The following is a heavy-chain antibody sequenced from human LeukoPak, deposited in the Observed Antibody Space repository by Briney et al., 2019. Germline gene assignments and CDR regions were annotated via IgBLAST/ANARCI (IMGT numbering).Heavy chain of an antibody. CDR2: ISGSGGTT. Sequence: PGASLTLSCGASGFTFSNYAMNWVRQVPGKGLEWVASISGSGGTTYYTDSVKGRFTISRDKTKNILYLQMNSLSAEDTAVYYCAKGKQLVLGACDYWGQGTLVTVSS. V-gene: IGHV3-23*01. CDR1: GFTFSNYA. J-gene: IGHJ4*02. D-gene: IGHD6-6*01. CDR3: AKGKQLVLGACDY.